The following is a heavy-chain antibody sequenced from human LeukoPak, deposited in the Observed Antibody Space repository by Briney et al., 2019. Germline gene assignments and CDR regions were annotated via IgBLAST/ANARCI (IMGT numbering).Heavy chain of an antibody. CDR3: TSGKTYGDYPIYFDY. CDR1: GFTFSSYG. D-gene: IGHD4-17*01. V-gene: IGHV3-49*04. J-gene: IGHJ4*02. Sequence: PGGSLRLSCAASGFTFSSYGMHWVRQAPGKGLEWVGFIRSKAYGGTTEYAASVKGRFTISRDDSKSIAYLQMNSLKTEDTAVYYCTSGKTYGDYPIYFDYWGQGTLVTVSS. CDR2: IRSKAYGGTT.